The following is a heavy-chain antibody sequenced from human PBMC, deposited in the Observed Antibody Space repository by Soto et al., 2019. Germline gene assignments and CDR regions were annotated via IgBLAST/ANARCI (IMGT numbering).Heavy chain of an antibody. Sequence: GESLNISCKVSGYRFTIYFIGWVRQMPGKGLEWMGILYPGDSDTRYSPSFQGQVTISADKSISTAYLQWSSLKASDTAIYYCARNVAAGVTYGMDVWGQGTTVTVSS. CDR3: ARNVAAGVTYGMDV. D-gene: IGHD5-18*01. CDR2: LYPGDSDT. CDR1: GYRFTIYF. J-gene: IGHJ6*02. V-gene: IGHV5-51*01.